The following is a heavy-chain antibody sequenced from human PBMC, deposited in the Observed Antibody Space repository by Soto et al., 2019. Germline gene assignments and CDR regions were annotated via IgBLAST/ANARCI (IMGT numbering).Heavy chain of an antibody. CDR1: GFTFSSYS. J-gene: IGHJ3*02. D-gene: IGHD3-22*01. V-gene: IGHV3-21*01. CDR2: ISSSSSYI. Sequence: XESLRLSCAASGFTFSSYSMNWVRQAPGKGLEWVSSISSSSSYIYYADSVKGRFTISRDNAKNSLYLQMNSLRAEDTAVYYCARDRLDYYDSSGRTRGAFDIWGQGTMVTVSS. CDR3: ARDRLDYYDSSGRTRGAFDI.